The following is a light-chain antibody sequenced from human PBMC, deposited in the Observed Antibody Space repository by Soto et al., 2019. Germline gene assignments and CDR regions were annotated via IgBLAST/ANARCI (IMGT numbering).Light chain of an antibody. Sequence: EIVLTQSPGTLSLSPGERATLSCRASQSVSSSYLAWYQQKPGQAPRLLIYGPSSRATGIPDRFSGSGSGTDFTLTISRLEPEDFAVYYCPQYGSSPWTFGQGTKVEIK. V-gene: IGKV3-20*01. CDR1: QSVSSSY. CDR3: PQYGSSPWT. J-gene: IGKJ1*01. CDR2: GPS.